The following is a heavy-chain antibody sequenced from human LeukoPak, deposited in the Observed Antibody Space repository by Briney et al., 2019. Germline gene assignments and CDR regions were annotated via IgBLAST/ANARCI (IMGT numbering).Heavy chain of an antibody. D-gene: IGHD7-27*01. CDR3: ARDDELGDNV. CDR2: ILNDGRQE. CDR1: GFTFSSYG. Sequence: GRSLRLSCAASGFTFSSYGMHWVRQAPGKGLEWVAVILNDGRQEKYADSVKGRFTISRDNSKNTLFLQMNSLRAEDTAVYYCARDDELGDNVWGQGTMVTVSS. V-gene: IGHV3-33*01. J-gene: IGHJ3*01.